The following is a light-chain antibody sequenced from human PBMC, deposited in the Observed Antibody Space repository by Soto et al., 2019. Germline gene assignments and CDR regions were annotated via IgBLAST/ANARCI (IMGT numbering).Light chain of an antibody. J-gene: IGKJ5*01. CDR2: GAS. V-gene: IGKV3-20*01. CDR1: QSVRNSY. CDR3: QQCHMWPST. Sequence: ESVLPLYPGTLSLSPGERATLSCMASQSVRNSYLAWYQQSPGQPPRLLMSGASSRSTGIPDRFSGNGSGTEFTLTISSLESEDSAVYYCQQCHMWPSTFGQGTRLEIK.